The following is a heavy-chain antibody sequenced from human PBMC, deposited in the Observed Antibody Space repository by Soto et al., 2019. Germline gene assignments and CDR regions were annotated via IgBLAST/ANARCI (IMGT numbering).Heavy chain of an antibody. D-gene: IGHD3-22*01. CDR1: GGTFSSYA. J-gene: IGHJ5*02. CDR3: ARVRPTYYYDSSGPPNNWFDP. Sequence: QVQLVQSGAEVKKPGSSVKVSCKASGGTFSSYAISWVRQAPGQGLEWMGGIIPIFGTANYAQKFQGRVTITADESTSTAYMELSSLRSEDTAVYYCARVRPTYYYDSSGPPNNWFDPWGQGTLVTVSS. V-gene: IGHV1-69*12. CDR2: IIPIFGTA.